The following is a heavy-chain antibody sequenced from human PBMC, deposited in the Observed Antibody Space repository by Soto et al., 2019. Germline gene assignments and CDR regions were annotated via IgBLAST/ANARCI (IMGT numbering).Heavy chain of an antibody. D-gene: IGHD2-2*01. J-gene: IGHJ3*01. CDR2: IYWDDDK. CDR3: ANAYGGTSWPNDAFDV. V-gene: IGHV2-5*02. Sequence: QITLKEPGPTLVKPTQTLTLTCTFSGFSLSADGVGVGWIRQPPGKALEWLALIYWDDDKRYRPSLKSRLTNPKDPSQNPVVPTMAHMDPVDTAPYFCANAYGGTSWPNDAFDVWGQGTVVTVSS. CDR1: GFSLSADGVG.